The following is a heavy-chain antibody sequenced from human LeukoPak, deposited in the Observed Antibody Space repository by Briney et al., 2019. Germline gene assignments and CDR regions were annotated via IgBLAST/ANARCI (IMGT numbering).Heavy chain of an antibody. V-gene: IGHV3-53*01. Sequence: AGGSLRLSCAASGFTVSSNYMSWVRQAPGKGLEWVSVIYSGGSTYYADSVKGRFTISRDNSKNTLYLQMNSLRAEDTAVYYCARPNYSGYDLAHFDYWGQGTLVTVSS. CDR2: IYSGGST. CDR3: ARPNYSGYDLAHFDY. D-gene: IGHD5-12*01. CDR1: GFTVSSNY. J-gene: IGHJ4*02.